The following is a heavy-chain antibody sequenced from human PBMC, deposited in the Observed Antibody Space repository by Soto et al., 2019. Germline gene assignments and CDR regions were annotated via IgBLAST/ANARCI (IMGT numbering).Heavy chain of an antibody. Sequence: QVHLVQSGAEVKKPGASVMLFCKASGYTFTSNALHWVRQVPGQRLEWMGWIDAGNGNTRYSEKFQGRVSITRDTSASTAYMELSSLISEDTAVYYCARDCTGVTCYYSRYDYWGQGTLVTVSS. CDR2: IDAGNGNT. J-gene: IGHJ4*02. CDR1: GYTFTSNA. V-gene: IGHV1-3*01. D-gene: IGHD2-15*01. CDR3: ARDCTGVTCYYSRYDY.